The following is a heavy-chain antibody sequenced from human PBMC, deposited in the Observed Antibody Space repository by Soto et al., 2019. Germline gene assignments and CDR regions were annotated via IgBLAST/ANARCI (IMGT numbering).Heavy chain of an antibody. V-gene: IGHV3-23*01. CDR2: ISGGATST. D-gene: IGHD2-2*01. CDR3: AKGPTLVFPQLGN. Sequence: EVQLLESGGGVVHPGGSLRLSCAASGFTFSNFAMSWVRQAPGKGLEWVSAISGGATSTYYADIVKCRFTISRDNSKNTLSLQMNGLRVEDTALYYCAKGPTLVFPQLGNWGPGTLVTVSP. J-gene: IGHJ4*02. CDR1: GFTFSNFA.